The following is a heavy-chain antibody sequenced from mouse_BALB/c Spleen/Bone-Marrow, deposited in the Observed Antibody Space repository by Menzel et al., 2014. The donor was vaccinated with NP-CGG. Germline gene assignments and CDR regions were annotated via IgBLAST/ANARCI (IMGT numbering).Heavy chain of an antibody. CDR2: IHYSGNT. D-gene: IGHD1-1*01. J-gene: IGHJ2*01. Sequence: EVKLQESGPDLVKPSQSLSLTCTVTGYSITSGYGWHWIRQFPGNKLEWMGYIHYSGNTDYNPSLKGRISITRDTSKNQFFLQLNSVTTEDTATYYCVRETKVVADFDYWGQGITLTVSS. CDR3: VRETKVVADFDY. V-gene: IGHV3-1*02. CDR1: GYSITSGYG.